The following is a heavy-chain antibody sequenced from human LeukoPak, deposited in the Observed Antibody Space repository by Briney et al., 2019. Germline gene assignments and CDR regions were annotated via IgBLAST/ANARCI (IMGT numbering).Heavy chain of an antibody. CDR3: AKDRVRGYDYVWGSSDAFDI. CDR1: GFTFSSYA. D-gene: IGHD3-16*01. J-gene: IGHJ3*02. Sequence: GGSLRLSCAASGFTFSSYAMSWVRQAPGRGLEWVSAISGSGGSTYYADSVKGRFTISRDNSKNTLYLQMNSLRAEDTAVYYCAKDRVRGYDYVWGSSDAFDIWGQGTMVTVSS. CDR2: ISGSGGST. V-gene: IGHV3-23*01.